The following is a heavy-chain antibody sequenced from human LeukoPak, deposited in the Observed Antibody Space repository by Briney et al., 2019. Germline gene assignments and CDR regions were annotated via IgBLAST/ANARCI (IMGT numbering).Heavy chain of an antibody. CDR1: GFTFSSYE. Sequence: GGSLRLSCAASGFTFSSYEMNWVRQAPGKGLEWVSSISRSGGIIYYAEPVKGRFIISRDNAKNSLYLQMNSLRVEDTAVYYCAREGYYDSIGHTAFDYWGQGTLVTVSS. CDR2: ISRSGGII. D-gene: IGHD3-22*01. J-gene: IGHJ4*02. CDR3: AREGYYDSIGHTAFDY. V-gene: IGHV3-48*03.